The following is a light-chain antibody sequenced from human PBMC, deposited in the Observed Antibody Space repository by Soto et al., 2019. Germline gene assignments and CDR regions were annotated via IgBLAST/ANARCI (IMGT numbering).Light chain of an antibody. Sequence: EIGLTQSPATLSLSPGDRATLSCRASQSVSRYLAWYQQKPGQAPRLLIHDTSTLATGVPDTFSGSGSGTEFTRTISSLEPDDSAMYYCQHRFSWPPTFGRGTHVEIK. V-gene: IGKV3-11*01. CDR2: DTS. CDR1: QSVSRY. J-gene: IGKJ4*01. CDR3: QHRFSWPPT.